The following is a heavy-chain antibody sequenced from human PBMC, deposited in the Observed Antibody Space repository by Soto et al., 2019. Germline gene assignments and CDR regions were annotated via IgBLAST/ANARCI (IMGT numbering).Heavy chain of an antibody. D-gene: IGHD1-26*01. J-gene: IGHJ4*02. CDR3: ARQSGYFLDY. Sequence: VGSLRLSCVASGFTFKSHSMNWVRQAPGKGLEWVSYISGNSITIYYADSVKGRFTISRDSAKSSMYLQMNSLRDEDTAVYYCARQSGYFLDYWGQGTLVTVSS. CDR2: ISGNSITI. V-gene: IGHV3-48*02. CDR1: GFTFKSHS.